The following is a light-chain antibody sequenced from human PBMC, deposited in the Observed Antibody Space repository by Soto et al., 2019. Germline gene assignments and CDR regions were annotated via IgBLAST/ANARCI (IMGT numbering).Light chain of an antibody. Sequence: QSVLTQPASVSGSPGQSITISCTGSNSDIGGYNSVSWYQQHPGKAPKLLIFGVTNRPSGVSHRFSGSTSGNTASLTISALQAEDEADYYCTSYPSVTIVVFGGGTKLTVL. V-gene: IGLV2-14*01. CDR2: GVT. CDR1: NSDIGGYNS. J-gene: IGLJ2*01. CDR3: TSYPSVTIVV.